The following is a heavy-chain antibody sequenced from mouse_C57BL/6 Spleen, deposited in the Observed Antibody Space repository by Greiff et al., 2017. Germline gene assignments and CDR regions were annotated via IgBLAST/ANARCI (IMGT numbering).Heavy chain of an antibody. CDR3: ARRALLYAMDY. V-gene: IGHV1-72*01. J-gene: IGHJ4*01. CDR2: IDPTGGGT. Sequence: QVQLQQPGAELVKPGASVKLSCKASGYTFTSYWMHWVKQRPGRGLEWIGRIDPTGGGTKYNEKFKSKATLTVDKPSSTAYMQLSSLTSEDSAVYYCARRALLYAMDYWGQGTSVTVSS. CDR1: GYTFTSYW.